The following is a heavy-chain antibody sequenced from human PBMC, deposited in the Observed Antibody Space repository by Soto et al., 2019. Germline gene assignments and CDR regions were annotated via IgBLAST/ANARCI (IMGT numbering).Heavy chain of an antibody. J-gene: IGHJ4*02. V-gene: IGHV3-23*01. D-gene: IGHD4-17*01. CDR3: AKNHGDYDISSGDFDY. CDR2: ISGSGGST. Sequence: GGSLRLSCAASGFTFSSYAMSWVRQAPGKGLEWVSAISGSGGSTYYADSVKGRFTISRDNSKNTLYLQMNSLRAEDTAVYYCAKNHGDYDISSGDFDYWGQGTLVTVSS. CDR1: GFTFSSYA.